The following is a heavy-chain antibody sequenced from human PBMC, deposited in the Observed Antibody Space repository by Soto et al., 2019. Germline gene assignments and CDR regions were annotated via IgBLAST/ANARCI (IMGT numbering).Heavy chain of an antibody. J-gene: IGHJ6*02. Sequence: LRLSCAASGFTFSSYGMHWVRQAPGKGLEWVAVISYDGNNKYYADSLKGRFTISRDNSKNTLYLQMNSLRAEDTAVYYCAKTDRKLPLWFTIGDVWGQGTTVTVSS. V-gene: IGHV3-30*18. CDR3: AKTDRKLPLWFTIGDV. CDR1: GFTFSSYG. CDR2: ISYDGNNK. D-gene: IGHD3-10*01.